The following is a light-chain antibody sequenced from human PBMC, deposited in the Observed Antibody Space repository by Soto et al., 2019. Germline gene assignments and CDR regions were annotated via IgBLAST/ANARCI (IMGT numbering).Light chain of an antibody. CDR3: QEYNGNSGLT. J-gene: IGKJ4*01. CDR2: SAS. Sequence: GDRVTITCRASPNIRSWLAWYQQKPGKAPELLIYSASGLESGVPSRFSGSGSGTEFTLTISSLQPDDFATYYCQEYNGNSGLTFGGGTKVEIK. CDR1: PNIRSW. V-gene: IGKV1-5*03.